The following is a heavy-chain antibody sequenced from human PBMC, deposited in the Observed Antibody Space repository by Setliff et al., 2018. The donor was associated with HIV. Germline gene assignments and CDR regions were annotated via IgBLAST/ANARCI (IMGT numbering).Heavy chain of an antibody. CDR1: GGSISSYY. Sequence: SETLSLTCTVSGGSISSYYWSWIRQPPGKGLEWIGYIYTSGTTNYNPSLKSRVTISVDPSKNQFSLRLSSVTAADTAIYYCVGIYADYSYYLDVWGKGTTVTVSS. J-gene: IGHJ6*03. V-gene: IGHV4-4*09. CDR3: VGIYADYSYYLDV. D-gene: IGHD4-17*01. CDR2: IYTSGTT.